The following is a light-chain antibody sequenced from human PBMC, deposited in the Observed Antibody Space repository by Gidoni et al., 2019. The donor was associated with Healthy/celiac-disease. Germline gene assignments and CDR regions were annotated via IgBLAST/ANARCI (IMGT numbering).Light chain of an antibody. V-gene: IGLV3-25*02. CDR2: KDS. CDR3: QSADSRGTYLG. CDR1: ALPKQY. Sequence: SYELPQPPSVSVSPGQTARITCSGDALPKQYAYWYQQKTGQAPVLVIYKDSERPSGIAERFSGSSSGTTVTLTISGVQAEDEADYYCQSADSRGTYLGFGGGTKLTVL. J-gene: IGLJ2*01.